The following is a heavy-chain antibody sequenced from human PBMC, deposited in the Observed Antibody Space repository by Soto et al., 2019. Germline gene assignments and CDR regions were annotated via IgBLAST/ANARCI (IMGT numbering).Heavy chain of an antibody. Sequence: SETLSLTCTVSGGSISSYYWSWIRQPPGKGLEWIGDIYYSGSTNYNPSLKSRVTISVDTSKNQFSLKLSSVTAADTAVYYCARGDIVVVVAATSNYYYYYMDVWGKGTTVNVSS. CDR2: IYYSGST. J-gene: IGHJ6*03. CDR3: ARGDIVVVVAATSNYYYYYMDV. V-gene: IGHV4-59*12. CDR1: GGSISSYY. D-gene: IGHD2-15*01.